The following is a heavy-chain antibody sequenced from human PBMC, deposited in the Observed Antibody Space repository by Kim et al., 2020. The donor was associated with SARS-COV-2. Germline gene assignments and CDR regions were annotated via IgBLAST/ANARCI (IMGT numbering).Heavy chain of an antibody. J-gene: IGHJ5*02. V-gene: IGHV4-39*07. CDR1: GGSISSSCYY. D-gene: IGHD3-10*01. CDR3: ARALMWGSGGYEWFDH. CDR2: INYSGSS. Sequence: SETLSLTCTVSGGSISSSCYYWGWHRQPPGQGLEWIGSINYSGSSNHTPSLKSRVTISPATHKNQFSLKLTSVTAADTAVYYCARALMWGSGGYEWFDHWGQGTLVTVPS.